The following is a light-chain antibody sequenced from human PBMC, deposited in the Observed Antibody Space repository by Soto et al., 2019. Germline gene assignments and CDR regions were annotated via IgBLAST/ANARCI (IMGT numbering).Light chain of an antibody. V-gene: IGKV3-11*01. CDR3: QQRGNWWT. J-gene: IGKJ1*01. CDR2: DAS. CDR1: QSVSSF. Sequence: EIEVTQSPATLSLSPGERATLSCRASQSVSSFFAWYQQKPGQSPRLLIYDASNRASGIPARCTGSGSGTDFTLTISSVEPEDSAVYYCQQRGNWWTFGQGTKVDIK.